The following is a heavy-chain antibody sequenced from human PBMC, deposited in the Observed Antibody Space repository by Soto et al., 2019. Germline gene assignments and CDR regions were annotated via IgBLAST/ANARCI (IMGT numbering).Heavy chain of an antibody. Sequence: QVQLVQSGADVKKPGASVKVSCKASGYTFSNYEINWVRQASGQGLEWMGRMNPNDGNTGYAQNFQGRVSMTRHPSINTAHMELSSLRSDDTAVYYCARGPRESGEWLLFAYWGQGALVTVSS. J-gene: IGHJ4*02. V-gene: IGHV1-8*01. CDR2: MNPNDGNT. CDR3: ARGPRESGEWLLFAY. D-gene: IGHD3-3*01. CDR1: GYTFSNYE.